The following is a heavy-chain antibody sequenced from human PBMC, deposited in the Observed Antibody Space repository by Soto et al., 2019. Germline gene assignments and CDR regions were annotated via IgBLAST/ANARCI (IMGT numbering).Heavy chain of an antibody. CDR1: GGTFSNYA. Sequence: QVQLVQSGAEVKKPGSSVKVSCKASGGTFSNYAISWVRQAPGQGLEWMGGIIPIFGTANYAQKFQGRVTITADESTSTAYMELSSLRSEDTAVYYCARDLGKYYDILTSGRFDPWGQGTLVTVSS. D-gene: IGHD3-9*01. CDR2: IIPIFGTA. V-gene: IGHV1-69*12. J-gene: IGHJ5*02. CDR3: ARDLGKYYDILTSGRFDP.